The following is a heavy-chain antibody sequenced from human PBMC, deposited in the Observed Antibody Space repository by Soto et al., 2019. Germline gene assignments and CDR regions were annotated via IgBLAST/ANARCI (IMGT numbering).Heavy chain of an antibody. J-gene: IGHJ4*02. D-gene: IGHD2-2*01. CDR1: GGSFSGYY. V-gene: IGHV4-34*01. Sequence: SETLSLTCAVYGGSFSGYYWSWIRQPPGKGLEWIGEINHSGSTNYNPSLKSRVTISVDTSKNQFSLKLSSVTAADTAVYYCARGAPYCSRISCYAGNYFDYWGQGTLVTVSS. CDR2: INHSGST. CDR3: ARGAPYCSRISCYAGNYFDY.